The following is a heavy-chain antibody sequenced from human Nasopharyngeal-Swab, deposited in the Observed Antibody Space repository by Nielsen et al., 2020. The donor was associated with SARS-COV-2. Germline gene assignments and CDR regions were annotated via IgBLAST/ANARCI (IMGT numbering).Heavy chain of an antibody. D-gene: IGHD5-18*01. CDR2: ISGSGGST. CDR3: ASNRGGYSYGHDFDY. Sequence: GGSLRLSCAASGFTFSSYAMSWVRRAPGKGLEWVSAISGSGGSTYYADSVKGRFTISRDNSKNTLYLQMNSLRAEDTAVYYCASNRGGYSYGHDFDYWGQGTLVTVSS. V-gene: IGHV3-23*01. CDR1: GFTFSSYA. J-gene: IGHJ4*02.